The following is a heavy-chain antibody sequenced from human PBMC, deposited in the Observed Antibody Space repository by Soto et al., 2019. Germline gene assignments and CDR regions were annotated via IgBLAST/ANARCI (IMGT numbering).Heavy chain of an antibody. J-gene: IGHJ3*02. CDR1: GFTFNDYA. D-gene: IGHD5-18*01. CDR3: VKRLNSGCNTGSDFAI. Sequence: EVQLVESGGDLAQPGKSLRLSCAASGFTFNDYAMNWVRQPPGKGLEWVSSVNWNSVTTRYEVSLKGRFSISRDNAQNSLYLKMNSLRPEDTALYYCVKRLNSGCNTGSDFAIWGQGTMVTVSS. V-gene: IGHV3-9*01. CDR2: VNWNSVTT.